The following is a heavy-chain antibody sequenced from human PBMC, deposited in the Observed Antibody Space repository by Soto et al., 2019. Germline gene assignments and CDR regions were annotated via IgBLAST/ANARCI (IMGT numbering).Heavy chain of an antibody. CDR1: GGTFSSYT. D-gene: IGHD1-26*01. CDR2: IIPILGIA. CDR3: ARDRRSYFRHYYYGMDV. V-gene: IGHV1-69*08. J-gene: IGHJ6*02. Sequence: QVQLVQSGAEVKKPGSSVKVSCKASGGTFSSYTISWVRQAPGQGLEWMGRIIPILGIANYAQKFQGRVTMTADKSTSTAYMELSSLRSEDTAVYYCARDRRSYFRHYYYGMDVWGQGTTVTVSS.